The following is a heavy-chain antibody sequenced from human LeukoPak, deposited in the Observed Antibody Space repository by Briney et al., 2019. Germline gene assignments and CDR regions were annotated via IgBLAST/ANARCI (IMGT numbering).Heavy chain of an antibody. V-gene: IGHV3-7*03. CDR1: GFIFTNYF. CDR2: IKHDGSEK. CDR3: AKQYSSSWYSYPDY. D-gene: IGHD6-13*01. J-gene: IGHJ4*02. Sequence: GGSLRLSCAASGFIFTNYFMSWVRQAPGKGLEWVASIKHDGSEKYYVDSVRGRFTISRDNTMNSLYLQMSSLRAEDTAVYYCAKQYSSSWYSYPDYWGQGTLVTVSS.